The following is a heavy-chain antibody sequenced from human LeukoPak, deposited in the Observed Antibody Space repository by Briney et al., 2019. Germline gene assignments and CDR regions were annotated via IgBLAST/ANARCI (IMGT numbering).Heavy chain of an antibody. CDR3: TRRTFDYDFDY. CDR2: IRSKTNSYAT. V-gene: IGHV3-73*01. Sequence: GGSLRLSCAASGFTFSGSAMHWVRQASGKELEWVGRIRSKTNSYATAYAASVKGRFTISRDDSKNTAYLQMNSLKTEDTAVYYCTRRTFDYDFDYWGQGTLVTVSS. CDR1: GFTFSGSA. J-gene: IGHJ4*02. D-gene: IGHD4-17*01.